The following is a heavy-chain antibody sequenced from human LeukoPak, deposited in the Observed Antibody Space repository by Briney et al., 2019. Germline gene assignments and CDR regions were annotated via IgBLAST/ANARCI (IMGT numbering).Heavy chain of an antibody. V-gene: IGHV4-39*01. CDR1: GGSISSSSYY. CDR3: ARLGDYYDSSGYFRFDP. D-gene: IGHD3-22*01. Sequence: SETLSLTCTVSGGSISSSSYYWGWIRQPPGKGLEWIGSIYYSGSTYYNPSLKSRVTIFVDTSKNQFSLKLSSVTAADTAVYYCARLGDYYDSSGYFRFDPWGQGTLVTVSS. J-gene: IGHJ5*02. CDR2: IYYSGST.